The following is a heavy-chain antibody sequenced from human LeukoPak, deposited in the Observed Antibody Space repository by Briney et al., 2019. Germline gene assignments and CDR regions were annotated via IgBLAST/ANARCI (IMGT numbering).Heavy chain of an antibody. CDR3: ASSVGAPRLDY. CDR1: GFTFSSYS. CDR2: ISSSSSYI. D-gene: IGHD6-6*01. Sequence: GGSLRLSCAASGFTFSSYSMNWVRQAPGKGLEWVSSISSSSSYIYYADSVNGRFTISRDNAKNSLYLQMNSLRAEDTAVYYCASSVGAPRLDYWGQGTLVTVSS. J-gene: IGHJ4*02. V-gene: IGHV3-21*01.